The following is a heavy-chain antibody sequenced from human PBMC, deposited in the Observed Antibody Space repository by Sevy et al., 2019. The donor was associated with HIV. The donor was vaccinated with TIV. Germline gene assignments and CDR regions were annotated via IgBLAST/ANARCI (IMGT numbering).Heavy chain of an antibody. J-gene: IGHJ4*02. D-gene: IGHD3-10*01. V-gene: IGHV3-7*01. CDR2: IKQDGSEK. CDR3: TSSGSGSSFDY. CDR1: GFTFSSYG. Sequence: GGSLRLSCAASGFTFSSYGMSWVRQAPGKGLEWVANIKQDGSEKYYVDSVKGRFTISRDKAKNSLYLQMNSLRAEDTAVYYGTSSGSGSSFDYWGQGTLVTVSS.